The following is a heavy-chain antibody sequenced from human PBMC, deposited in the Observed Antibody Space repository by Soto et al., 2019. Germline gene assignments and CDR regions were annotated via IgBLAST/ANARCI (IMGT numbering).Heavy chain of an antibody. V-gene: IGHV1-69*01. CDR3: ASKKEMTTVTPDYVY. CDR1: GGTFSSYA. D-gene: IGHD4-17*01. J-gene: IGHJ4*02. CDR2: IIPIFGTA. Sequence: QVQLVQSGAEVKKPGSSVKVSCKASGGTFSSYAISWVRQAPGQGLEWMGGIIPIFGTANYAQKFQGRVTIPADESTSTAYMELSSLRSEETAVYYCASKKEMTTVTPDYVYWGQGTLVTVSS.